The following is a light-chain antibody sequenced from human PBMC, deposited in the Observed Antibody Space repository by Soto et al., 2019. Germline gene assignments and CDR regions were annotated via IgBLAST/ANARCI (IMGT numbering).Light chain of an antibody. J-gene: IGLJ1*01. V-gene: IGLV2-14*01. CDR1: TSDVGGYNY. Sequence: QSVLTQPASVSGSPGQSIAISCTGTTSDVGGYNYVSWYQQHPGKVPKLLIHEVSNRPSGVSNRFSGSKSGNTASLTISGLQAEGEADYYCLSKTSTISYVFGIGTKVTVL. CDR2: EVS. CDR3: LSKTSTISYV.